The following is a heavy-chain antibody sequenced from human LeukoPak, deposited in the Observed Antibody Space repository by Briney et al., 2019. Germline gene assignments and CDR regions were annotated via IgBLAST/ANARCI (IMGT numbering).Heavy chain of an antibody. D-gene: IGHD2-21*02. CDR1: GGSISSHY. V-gene: IGHV4-59*11. CDR3: ARDRPHYCGGDCPDWYFDL. Sequence: SETLSLTCTVSGGSISSHYWSWIRQPPGKGLEWIGYIYYSGSTNYNPSLKSRVTISVDTSKNQFSLKLSSVTAADTAVYYCARDRPHYCGGDCPDWYFDLWGRGTLVTVSS. CDR2: IYYSGST. J-gene: IGHJ2*01.